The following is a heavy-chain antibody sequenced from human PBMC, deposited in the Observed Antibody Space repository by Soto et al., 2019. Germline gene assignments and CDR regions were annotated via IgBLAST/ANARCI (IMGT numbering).Heavy chain of an antibody. CDR1: GGSISSSNW. J-gene: IGHJ4*02. CDR3: ARGGGYCSGGSCYPDY. Sequence: QVQLQESGPGLVKPSGTLSLTCAVSGGSISSSNWWSWVRQPPGKGLEWIGDIYHSGRTNYNPSLKPRVTTSIDKSKNQCSLKLSSVTAADTAVYYCARGGGYCSGGSCYPDYWGQGTLVTVSS. CDR2: IYHSGRT. V-gene: IGHV4-4*02. D-gene: IGHD2-15*01.